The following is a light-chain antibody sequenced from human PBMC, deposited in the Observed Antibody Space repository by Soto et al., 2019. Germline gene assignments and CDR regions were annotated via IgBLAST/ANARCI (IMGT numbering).Light chain of an antibody. CDR2: EVD. V-gene: IGLV2-11*01. J-gene: IGLJ1*01. CDR1: SGDVGSYIH. Sequence: QSARTQPRSVSGSPGQSVSISCTGTSGDVGSYIHVSWYQQHPGRAPKLMIYEVDERPSGVPDRFSGSKSGNTASLTVSGLQAEDDADYYCTSYAGNSSFFYVFGTMTKVTDL. CDR3: TSYAGNSSFFYV.